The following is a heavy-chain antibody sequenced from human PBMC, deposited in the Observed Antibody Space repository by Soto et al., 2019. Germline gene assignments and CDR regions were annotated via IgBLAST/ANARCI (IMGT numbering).Heavy chain of an antibody. CDR2: ISWNSGSI. CDR3: AKGAPYYYYMDV. Sequence: EVQLVESGGGLVQPGRSLRLSCAASGSTLDDYAMHWVRQAPGKGLEWVSGISWNSGSIGYADSVKGRFTISRDNAKNSLYLQMNSLRAEDTALYYCAKGAPYYYYMDVWGKGTTVTVSS. J-gene: IGHJ6*03. CDR1: GSTLDDYA. V-gene: IGHV3-9*01.